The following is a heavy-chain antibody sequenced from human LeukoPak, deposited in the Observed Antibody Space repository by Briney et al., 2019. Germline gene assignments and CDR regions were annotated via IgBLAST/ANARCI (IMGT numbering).Heavy chain of an antibody. Sequence: SETLSLTCAVSGGSISSNNWWSWVRQPPGKGLEWIGSIYYSGTTYYNPSLKSRVTISVDTSKNQFSLKLSSVTAADTALYYCAKHYMGSSYNHGLDCWGQGTLVTVSS. D-gene: IGHD3-10*01. CDR3: AKHYMGSSYNHGLDC. CDR1: GGSISSNNW. CDR2: IYYSGTT. J-gene: IGHJ4*02. V-gene: IGHV4-39*01.